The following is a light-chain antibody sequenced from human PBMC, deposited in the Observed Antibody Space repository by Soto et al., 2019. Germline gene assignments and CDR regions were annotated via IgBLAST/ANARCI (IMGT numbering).Light chain of an antibody. CDR1: QSVDSNS. V-gene: IGKV3-20*01. CDR2: GAS. CDR3: QQYGSSGT. J-gene: IGKJ1*01. Sequence: ENVLTQSPGTLSLSPGERVTLSCRASQSVDSNSLAWYQQKRGQAPRLLIYGASSRATGIPDRFSGSGSGTDFTLTINKLEPEDFAVYYCQQYGSSGTFGQGTKVDIK.